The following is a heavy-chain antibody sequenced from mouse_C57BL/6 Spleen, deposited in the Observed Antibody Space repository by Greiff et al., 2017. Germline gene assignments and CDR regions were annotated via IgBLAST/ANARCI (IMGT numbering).Heavy chain of an antibody. CDR3: ARRDYGNQSVDMDY. D-gene: IGHD2-1*01. Sequence: QVQLKQPGAELVKPGASVKLSCTASGYTFTIYWLHWVKQRPGQGLEWIGMIHPNSGSTNYNEKFKSKATLTVDNSSSTAYLKLSSLTSEDSAVEYCARRDYGNQSVDMDYWGKGTSVTVSS. J-gene: IGHJ4*01. V-gene: IGHV1-64*01. CDR1: GYTFTIYW. CDR2: IHPNSGST.